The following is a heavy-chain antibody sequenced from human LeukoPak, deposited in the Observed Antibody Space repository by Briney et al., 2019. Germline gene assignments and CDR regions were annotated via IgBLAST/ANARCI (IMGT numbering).Heavy chain of an antibody. CDR2: IGTAGDT. J-gene: IGHJ3*02. CDR1: GFTFSSYD. D-gene: IGHD3-9*01. CDR3: ARGKYYDILTGYDAFDI. Sequence: GGSLRLSCAASGFTFSSYDMHWVRHATGKGLEWVSAIGTAGDTYYPGSVKGRFTISRENAKSSLYLQMNSLRAGDTAVYYCARGKYYDILTGYDAFDIWGQGTMVTVSS. V-gene: IGHV3-13*01.